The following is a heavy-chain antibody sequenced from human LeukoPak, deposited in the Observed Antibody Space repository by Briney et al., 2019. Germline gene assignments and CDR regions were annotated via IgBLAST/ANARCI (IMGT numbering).Heavy chain of an antibody. CDR3: ARDNSGRDEAWWFNP. CDR1: GYTFTGYY. CDR2: INPNSGGT. J-gene: IGHJ5*02. D-gene: IGHD5-24*01. V-gene: IGHV1-2*02. Sequence: GASVKVSCKASGYTFTGYYMHWVRQAPGQGLEWMGWINPNSGGTNYAQKFQGRVTMTRDTSISTAYMELSRLRSDDTAVYYCARDNSGRDEAWWFNPLGQGNLVTVSS.